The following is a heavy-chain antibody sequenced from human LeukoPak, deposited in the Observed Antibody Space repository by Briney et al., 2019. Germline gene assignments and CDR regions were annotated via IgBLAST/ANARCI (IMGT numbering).Heavy chain of an antibody. J-gene: IGHJ4*02. CDR1: GGSISGYY. CDR3: ARDLTSDY. CDR2: IHYSGET. V-gene: IGHV4-59*12. Sequence: PSETLSLTCTVSGGSISGYYWSWIRQPPGKGLEWIGYIHYSGETNYNPSLTSRVTIAMDTSKNQFSLNLRSVTAADTAVYYCARDLTSDYWGQGALVTVSS.